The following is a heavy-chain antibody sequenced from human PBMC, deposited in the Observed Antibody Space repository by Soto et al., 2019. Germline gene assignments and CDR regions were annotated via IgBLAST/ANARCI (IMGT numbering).Heavy chain of an antibody. CDR1: GFTFSSYG. CDR3: AIIPPLTGYSSSWSTVEDAFDI. CDR2: ISYDGSNK. Sequence: GGSLRLSCAASGFTFSSYGMHWVRQAPGKGLEWVAVISYDGSNKYYADSVKGRFTISRDNSKKTLYLQMNSLRAEDTAVYYCAIIPPLTGYSSSWSTVEDAFDIWGPGTMVTVSS. D-gene: IGHD6-13*01. V-gene: IGHV3-30*03. J-gene: IGHJ3*02.